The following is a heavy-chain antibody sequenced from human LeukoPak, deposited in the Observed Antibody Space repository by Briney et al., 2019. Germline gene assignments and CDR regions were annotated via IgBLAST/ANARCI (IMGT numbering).Heavy chain of an antibody. V-gene: IGHV1-69*04. CDR2: IIPILGIA. J-gene: IGHJ6*03. D-gene: IGHD5-18*01. CDR1: GGTFSSYA. CDR3: ARAPRAAMVYYYYMDV. Sequence: GSSVKVSCKASGGTFSSYAISWVRQAPGQGLEWMGRIIPILGIANYAQKFQGRVTITADKSTSTAHMELSSLRSEDTAVYYCARAPRAAMVYYYYMDVWGKGTTVTVSS.